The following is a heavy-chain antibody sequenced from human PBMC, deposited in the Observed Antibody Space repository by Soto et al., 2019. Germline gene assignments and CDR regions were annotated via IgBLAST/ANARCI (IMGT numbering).Heavy chain of an antibody. CDR1: GFIFGKYW. CDR2: INADGTLT. CDR3: ATLSFDP. Sequence: LRLSCAASGFIFGKYWMHWVRQAPGKGPVWVSRINADGTLTTYADFVKGRFTISRDNANSTLYLQMNSLRADDTAVYYCATLSFDPWGQGTLVTVSS. J-gene: IGHJ5*02. V-gene: IGHV3-74*01.